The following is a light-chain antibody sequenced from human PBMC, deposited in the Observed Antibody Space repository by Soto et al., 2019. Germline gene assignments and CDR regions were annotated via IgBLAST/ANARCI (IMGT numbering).Light chain of an antibody. J-gene: IGLJ1*01. CDR1: NSDVGRFNL. CDR3: CSYATGGTYV. Sequence: QSALTQPASVSGSPGQSITISCTGTNSDVGRFNLVSWYQHHPDKAPKLMIFGVTKRPSGVSNRFAGSKSGKTASLTISGLQAEDEADYYCCSYATGGTYVFGTGTKLTVL. V-gene: IGLV2-23*02. CDR2: GVT.